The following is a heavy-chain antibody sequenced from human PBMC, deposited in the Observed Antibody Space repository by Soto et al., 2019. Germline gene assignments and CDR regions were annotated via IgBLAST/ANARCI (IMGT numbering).Heavy chain of an antibody. CDR2: IYWDDEK. Sequence: QITLKESGPTLVKPTQTLTLTCTFSGFSLSTSSGVGVGWIRQPPGKPLEWLAFIYWDDEKRYSPSLKSRLTVTKDTSKNQVVLILTNMDPVDTATYYCAHILGIGGYYEGFDYWGPGALVTVSS. CDR1: GFSLSTSSGVG. V-gene: IGHV2-5*02. J-gene: IGHJ4*02. CDR3: AHILGIGGYYEGFDY. D-gene: IGHD1-26*01.